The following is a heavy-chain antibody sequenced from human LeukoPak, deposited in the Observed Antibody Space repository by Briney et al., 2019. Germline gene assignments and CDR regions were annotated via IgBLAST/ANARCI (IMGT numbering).Heavy chain of an antibody. Sequence: SETLSLTCTVSGGSISSYYWSRIRQPAGKGLEWIGRIYTRGSTNYNPSLKSRVTMSVDTSKNQFSLKLSSVTAADTAVYYCARDHYYGSGSYYLAHYWGQGTLVTVSS. CDR3: ARDHYYGSGSYYLAHY. CDR2: IYTRGST. J-gene: IGHJ4*02. D-gene: IGHD3-10*01. V-gene: IGHV4-4*07. CDR1: GGSISSYY.